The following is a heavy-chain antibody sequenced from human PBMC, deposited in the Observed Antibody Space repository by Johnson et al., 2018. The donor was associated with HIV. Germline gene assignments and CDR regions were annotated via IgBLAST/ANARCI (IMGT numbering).Heavy chain of an antibody. CDR2: IKQDGGEK. CDR1: GFTFSSYW. D-gene: IGHD5-18*01. J-gene: IGHJ3*01. V-gene: IGHV3-7*04. Sequence: VQLVESGGGLVQPGGSLRLSCAASGFTFSSYWMSWVRQAPGKGQEWVANIKQDGGEKYYVDSVKGRFTISRDNAKKSLHLQMNSLRAEDTAVYYCARESRYSYGFGDDAFDVWGQGTMVTVSS. CDR3: ARESRYSYGFGDDAFDV.